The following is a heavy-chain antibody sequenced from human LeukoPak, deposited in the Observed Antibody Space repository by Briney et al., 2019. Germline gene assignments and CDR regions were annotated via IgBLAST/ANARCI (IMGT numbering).Heavy chain of an antibody. CDR1: GYSFTSYW. V-gene: IGHV5-51*01. D-gene: IGHD2-2*01. CDR2: IYPGDSDT. CDR3: ARLLGPYCSSTSCYEYFDY. Sequence: GESLKISCKGSGYSFTSYWIGWVRQMPVKGLEWMGIIYPGDSDTRYSPSFQGQVTISADKSISTAYLQWSSLKASGTAMYYCARLLGPYCSSTSCYEYFDYWGQGTVVTVSS. J-gene: IGHJ4*03.